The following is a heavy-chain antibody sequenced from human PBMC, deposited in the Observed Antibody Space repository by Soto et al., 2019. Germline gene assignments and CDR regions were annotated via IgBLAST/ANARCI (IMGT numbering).Heavy chain of an antibody. D-gene: IGHD3-16*02. CDR1: GFTFSDYY. CDR3: SRSYDYIWGSYRLGGQYNWFDP. V-gene: IGHV3-11*01. J-gene: IGHJ5*02. CDR2: ISSSGSTI. Sequence: PGGSLRLSCAASGFTFSDYYMSWIRQAPGKGLEWVSYISSSGSTIYYADSVKGRFTISRDNAKNSLYLQMNSLRAEDTAVYYCSRSYDYIWGSYRLGGQYNWFDPWGQGTLVTVSS.